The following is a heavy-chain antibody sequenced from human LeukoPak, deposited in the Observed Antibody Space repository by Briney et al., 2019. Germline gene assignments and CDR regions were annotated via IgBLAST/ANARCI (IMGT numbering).Heavy chain of an antibody. D-gene: IGHD3-10*01. Sequence: PTGRSLRLSCAASGFTVSSNYMSWVRQAPGKGLEWVSVIYSGGSTYYADSVKGRFTISRDNSKNTLYLQMNSLRAEDTAVYYCARDSGYYGSGSFSPYYGMDVWGQGTTVTVSS. CDR2: IYSGGST. J-gene: IGHJ6*02. CDR3: ARDSGYYGSGSFSPYYGMDV. V-gene: IGHV3-66*01. CDR1: GFTVSSNY.